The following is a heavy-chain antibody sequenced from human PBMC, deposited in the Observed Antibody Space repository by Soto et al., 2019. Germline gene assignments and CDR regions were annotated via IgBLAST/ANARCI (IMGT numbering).Heavy chain of an antibody. Sequence: SETLSLTCTVSGGSMSSNYWSWIRQSPGKGLEWIGFVYYGGTNYNPSFESRVTMSVDTPKNQFSLELSSVTAADTAVYYCVRYRGAFYFDHWGQGALVTVSS. CDR3: VRYRGAFYFDH. V-gene: IGHV4-59*01. CDR1: GGSMSSNY. J-gene: IGHJ4*02. D-gene: IGHD3-16*01. CDR2: VYYGGT.